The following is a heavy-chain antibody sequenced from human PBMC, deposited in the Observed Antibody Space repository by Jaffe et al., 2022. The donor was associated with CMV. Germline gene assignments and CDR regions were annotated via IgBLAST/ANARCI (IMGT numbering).Heavy chain of an antibody. CDR2: INHSGST. J-gene: IGHJ6*02. CDR1: GGSFSGYY. CDR3: ARGIWSPTSPNYYYYYGMDV. D-gene: IGHD3-3*01. Sequence: QVQLQQWGAGLLKPSETLSLTCAVYGGSFSGYYWSWIRQPPGKGLEWIGEINHSGSTNYNPSLKSRVTISVDTSKNQFSLKLSSVTAADTAVYYCARGIWSPTSPNYYYYYGMDVWGQGTTVTVSS. V-gene: IGHV4-34*01.